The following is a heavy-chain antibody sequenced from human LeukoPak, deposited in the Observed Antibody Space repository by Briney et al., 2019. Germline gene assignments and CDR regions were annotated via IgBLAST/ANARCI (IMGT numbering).Heavy chain of an antibody. CDR3: AKDRWTVIGPEVAFDI. D-gene: IGHD3-22*01. CDR2: ISWNSGSI. Sequence: GGSLRLSCAASGFTFDGYAMHWVRQAPGKGLEWVSGISWNSGSIGYADSVKGRFTISRDNAKNSLYLQMNSLRAEDTALYYCAKDRWTVIGPEVAFDIWGQGTMVTVSS. CDR1: GFTFDGYA. V-gene: IGHV3-9*01. J-gene: IGHJ3*02.